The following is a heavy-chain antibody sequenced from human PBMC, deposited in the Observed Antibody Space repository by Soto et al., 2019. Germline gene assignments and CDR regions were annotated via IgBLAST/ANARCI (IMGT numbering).Heavy chain of an antibody. CDR1: GFIFSGSA. J-gene: IGHJ4*02. CDR2: ILSKAGNYAT. CDR3: IRGGSPYYYDY. V-gene: IGHV3-73*01. Sequence: EVQLVESGGGLVQPGGSLKLSCAASGFIFSGSAVHWVRQASGKGLEWVGRILSKAGNYATAYPASMKGRFTISRDDSENTAFLKKNSLKTEDTAVYYCIRGGSPYYYDYWGQGTLVAVSS.